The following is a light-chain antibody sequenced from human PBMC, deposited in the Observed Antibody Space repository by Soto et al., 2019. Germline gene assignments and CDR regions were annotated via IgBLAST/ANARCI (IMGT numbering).Light chain of an antibody. V-gene: IGKV1-17*01. Sequence: DIQMTQSRSSLSASVGDRVTITCRASQGIRSDLGWFQQKPGKAPKLLIYKASTLKSGVPSRFSGSGSGTDFTLTISRLEPEDFAVYYCQQYGSSPTWTFGQATKVDIK. CDR3: QQYGSSPTWT. CDR1: QGIRSD. CDR2: KAS. J-gene: IGKJ1*01.